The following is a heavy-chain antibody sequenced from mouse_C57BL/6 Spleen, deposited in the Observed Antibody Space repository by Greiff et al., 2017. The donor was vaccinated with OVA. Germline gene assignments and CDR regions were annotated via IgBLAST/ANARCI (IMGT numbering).Heavy chain of an antibody. J-gene: IGHJ1*03. CDR2: IYPGDGDT. Sequence: QVQLKQSGPELVKPGASVKISCKASGYAFSSSWMNWVKQRPGKGLEWIGRIYPGDGDTNYNGKFKGKATLTADKSSSTAYMQLSSLTSEDSAVYFCASRSYYGNYDWYFDVWGTGTTVTVSS. D-gene: IGHD2-10*01. CDR1: GYAFSSSW. V-gene: IGHV1-82*01. CDR3: ASRSYYGNYDWYFDV.